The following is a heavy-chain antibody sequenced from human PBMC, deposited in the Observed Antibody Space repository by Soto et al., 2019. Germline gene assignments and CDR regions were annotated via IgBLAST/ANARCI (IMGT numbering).Heavy chain of an antibody. Sequence: SLRLSCAASGFTFNNYAMSWVRQAPGKGLEWVSAISSSGYSTYYADSVKGRFTISRDNSRNTVYLQMNNLRADDTAVYYCAKSGRAAFDIWGQGTMVTVSS. CDR2: ISSSGYST. J-gene: IGHJ3*02. CDR1: GFTFNNYA. V-gene: IGHV3-23*01. CDR3: AKSGRAAFDI.